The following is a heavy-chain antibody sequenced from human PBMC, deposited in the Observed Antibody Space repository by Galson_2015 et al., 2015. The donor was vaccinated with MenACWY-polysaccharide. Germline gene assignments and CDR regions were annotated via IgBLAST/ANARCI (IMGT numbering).Heavy chain of an antibody. V-gene: IGHV3-48*03. J-gene: IGHJ4*02. Sequence: SLRLSCAASGFAFRSYDMNWLRQAPGKGLEWVSYISSSGGTTSYADSMKGRFTISRDNAKNSLYLQMNSLRAEDTAVYYCASRLLQSGDFDYWGRGTLVTVSS. CDR2: ISSSGGTT. CDR1: GFAFRSYD. CDR3: ASRLLQSGDFDY. D-gene: IGHD5-24*01.